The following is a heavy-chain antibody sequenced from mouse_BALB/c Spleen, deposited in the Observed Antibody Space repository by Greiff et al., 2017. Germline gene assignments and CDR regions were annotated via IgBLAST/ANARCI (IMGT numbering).Heavy chain of an antibody. V-gene: IGHV1-26*01. CDR3: PITTGVAPGYFDV. J-gene: IGHJ1*01. Sequence: EVQLVESGPELVKPGASVKISCKASGYTFTDYYMNWVKQSHGKSLEWIGLVNPNNGGTSYNQKFKGKATLTVDKSSSTAYMELRSLTSEDSAVYYGPITTGVAPGYFDVWGAGTTVTVSS. CDR2: VNPNNGGT. CDR1: GYTFTDYY. D-gene: IGHD1-1*01.